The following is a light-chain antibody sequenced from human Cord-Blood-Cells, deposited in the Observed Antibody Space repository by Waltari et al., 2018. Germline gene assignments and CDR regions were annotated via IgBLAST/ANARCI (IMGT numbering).Light chain of an antibody. CDR2: DDS. CDR3: QVWDSSSDHYV. CDR1: TLGSKS. Sequence: SYVLTQPPSVSVAPGKTARLPWWGNTLGSKSVHWYQQKQGQAPVLVVYDDSDRPSGIPERFSGSNSGNTATLTISRVEAGDEADYYCQVWDSSSDHYVFGTGTKVTVL. V-gene: IGLV3-21*03. J-gene: IGLJ1*01.